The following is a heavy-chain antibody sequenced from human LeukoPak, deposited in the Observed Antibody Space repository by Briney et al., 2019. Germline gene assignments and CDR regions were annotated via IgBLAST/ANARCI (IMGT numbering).Heavy chain of an antibody. Sequence: GGSLRLSCAASGFTFSNYWMNWLRRAPGKGLEWVANIKQDGSEKYYVDSVKGRFTISRDNAKNSLYLQMNRLSAEDAGVYYCAKEGAYPIITYDSWGQGTLVTVSS. CDR2: IKQDGSEK. V-gene: IGHV3-7*01. D-gene: IGHD1-14*01. CDR3: AKEGAYPIITYDS. CDR1: GFTFSNYW. J-gene: IGHJ5*01.